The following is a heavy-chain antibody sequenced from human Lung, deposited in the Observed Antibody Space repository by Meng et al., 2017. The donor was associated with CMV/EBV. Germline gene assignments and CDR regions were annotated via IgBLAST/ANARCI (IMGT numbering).Heavy chain of an antibody. V-gene: IGHV4-4*02. D-gene: IGHD3-10*01. CDR1: GDSITNHNW. Sequence: RLRGSGPALVKPSDTLSLTRAVPGDSITNHNWWAWARQPPGKGLEWIGEIPHRGSSAYNPSLKSRVSMSIDKSKNQFSLKLTSVTAADTAVYHCLRRSGGSVWGQGTLVTVSS. CDR2: IPHRGSS. CDR3: LRRSGGSV. J-gene: IGHJ1*01.